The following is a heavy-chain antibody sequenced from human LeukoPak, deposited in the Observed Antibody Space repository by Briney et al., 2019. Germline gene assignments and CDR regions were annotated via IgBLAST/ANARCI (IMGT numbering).Heavy chain of an antibody. D-gene: IGHD6-19*01. J-gene: IGHJ4*02. CDR1: GFTFSSYG. V-gene: IGHV3-33*06. CDR2: IWYDGSNK. CDR3: AKDLGSSGWYFKGYFDY. Sequence: PGGSLRLSCAASGFTFSSYGMHWVRQAPGKGLEWVAVIWYDGSNKYYADSVKGRFTISRDNSKNTLYLQMNSLRAEDTAVYYCAKDLGSSGWYFKGYFDYWGQGTLVAVSS.